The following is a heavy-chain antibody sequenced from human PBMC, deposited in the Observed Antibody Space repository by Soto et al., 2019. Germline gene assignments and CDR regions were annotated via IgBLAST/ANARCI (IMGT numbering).Heavy chain of an antibody. D-gene: IGHD4-17*01. Sequence: SETLSLTCTVSGGSISSSSYYWGWIRQPPGKGLEWIGSIYYGGSTYYNPSLKSRVTISVDTSKNQFSLRLTSVTAADTAVYYCARKGRTTVTTGLEYWGQGTLVTVSS. J-gene: IGHJ4*02. V-gene: IGHV4-39*01. CDR3: ARKGRTTVTTGLEY. CDR1: GGSISSSSYY. CDR2: IYYGGST.